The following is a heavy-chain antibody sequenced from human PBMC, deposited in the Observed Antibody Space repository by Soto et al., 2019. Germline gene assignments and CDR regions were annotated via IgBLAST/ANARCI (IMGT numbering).Heavy chain of an antibody. CDR2: IYYCGST. CDR3: ARSGIAVAGTYYYYGMDV. Sequence: SKTLYVTCTVSVGSISSYYWSWIRQPPGKGLEWIGYIYYCGSTNYNPSLKSRVTISVDTSKNQFSLKLSSVTAADTAVYYCARSGIAVAGTYYYYGMDVWRQGTTVPVSS. J-gene: IGHJ6*02. V-gene: IGHV4-59*01. D-gene: IGHD6-19*01. CDR1: VGSISSYY.